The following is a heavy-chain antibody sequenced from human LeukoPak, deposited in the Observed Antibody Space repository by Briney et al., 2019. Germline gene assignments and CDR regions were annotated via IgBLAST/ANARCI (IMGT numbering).Heavy chain of an antibody. Sequence: GGSLRLSCAASGFTFSTYGMHWVRQAPGKGLEWVAVISYDGNTKYYADSVKGRFTISRDNSENTLYLQMNSLRAEDTAVYYCAKLIAAAGSPIFDYWGQGTLVTVSS. CDR2: ISYDGNTK. J-gene: IGHJ4*02. CDR3: AKLIAAAGSPIFDY. V-gene: IGHV3-30*18. D-gene: IGHD6-13*01. CDR1: GFTFSTYG.